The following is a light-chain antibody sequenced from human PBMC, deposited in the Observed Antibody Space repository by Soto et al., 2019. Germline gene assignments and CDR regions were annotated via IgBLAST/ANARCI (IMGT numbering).Light chain of an antibody. CDR2: AAS. CDR1: QFISNY. J-gene: IGKJ1*01. Sequence: DIQMTQSPSSLSASVGDRVTITCRASQFISNYFAWYQQKPGKVPKLLIYAASTLQSGVPSRFSGSGSGTDFTLTISSLQPEDVATYYCQKYNSAPWTFGQGTKVEIK. V-gene: IGKV1-27*01. CDR3: QKYNSAPWT.